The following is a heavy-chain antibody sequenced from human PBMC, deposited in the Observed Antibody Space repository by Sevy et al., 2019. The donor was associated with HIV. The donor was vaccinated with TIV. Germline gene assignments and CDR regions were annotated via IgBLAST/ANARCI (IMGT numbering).Heavy chain of an antibody. CDR1: GGSFSGYY. Sequence: SETLSLTCAVYGGSFSGYYWSWIRQPPGKGLEWIGEINHSGSTNYNPSLKSRVTISVDTSKNQFSLKLSSVTAADTAVYYCARSWRGFGELYRAYYHYGMDVWGQGTTVTVSS. CDR2: INHSGST. CDR3: ARSWRGFGELYRAYYHYGMDV. D-gene: IGHD3-10*01. V-gene: IGHV4-34*01. J-gene: IGHJ6*02.